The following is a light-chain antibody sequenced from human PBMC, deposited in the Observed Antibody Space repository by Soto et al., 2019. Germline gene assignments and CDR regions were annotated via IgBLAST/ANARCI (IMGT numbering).Light chain of an antibody. J-gene: IGLJ2*01. CDR1: SSDVGGYNY. CDR3: TSYSSSSTLL. Sequence: QSVLTQPASVSGSPGQSITISCTGTSSDVGGYNYVSRYQQHPGKAPKLMIYDVSNRPSGVSNRFSGSKSGNTASLTISGLQAEDEADYYCTSYSSSSTLLFGGGTKVTVL. V-gene: IGLV2-14*01. CDR2: DVS.